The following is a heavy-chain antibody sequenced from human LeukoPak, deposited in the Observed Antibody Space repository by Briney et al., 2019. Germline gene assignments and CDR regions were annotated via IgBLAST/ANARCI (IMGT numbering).Heavy chain of an antibody. CDR2: ISDSGRTT. D-gene: IGHD2-15*01. J-gene: IGHJ4*02. CDR3: AKDMDCRGGRCYSSPFDH. V-gene: IGHV3-23*01. CDR1: GFTFSSSA. Sequence: GGSLRLSCAASGFTFSSSAMSWVRQAPGKGLEWVSVISDSGRTTYYADSVKGRFTISRDNSKNTLYLQMSSLRAEDTALSYCAKDMDCRGGRCYSSPFDHWGQGTLVTVSS.